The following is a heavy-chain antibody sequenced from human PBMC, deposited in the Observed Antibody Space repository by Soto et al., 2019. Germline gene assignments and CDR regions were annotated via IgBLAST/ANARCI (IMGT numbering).Heavy chain of an antibody. Sequence: QVQLVQSGAEVKKPGASVKISCQASGYTFTSYYMHWVRQAPGQGLEWMGIINPSGGSTNYAQKLQGRVAMNRDTDTSAVYMELNSRRSEDTDVYYCARPPSTGCINAVCYPLDYWGQGTLVTVSS. J-gene: IGHJ4*02. V-gene: IGHV1-46*01. CDR1: GYTFTSYY. D-gene: IGHD2-8*01. CDR2: INPSGGST. CDR3: ARPPSTGCINAVCYPLDY.